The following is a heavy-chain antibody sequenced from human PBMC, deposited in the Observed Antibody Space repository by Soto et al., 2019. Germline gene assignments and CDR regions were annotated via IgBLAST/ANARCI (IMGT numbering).Heavy chain of an antibody. CDR1: GGSISSGGYS. Sequence: PSETLSLTCAVSGGSISSGGYSWSWIRQPPGKGLEWIGYIYHSGSTYYNPSLKSRVTISVDRSKNQFSLKLSSVTAADTAVYYCASGPLRFLEWLRYEFDPWGQGTLVTVSS. J-gene: IGHJ5*02. CDR3: ASGPLRFLEWLRYEFDP. D-gene: IGHD3-3*01. CDR2: IYHSGST. V-gene: IGHV4-30-2*02.